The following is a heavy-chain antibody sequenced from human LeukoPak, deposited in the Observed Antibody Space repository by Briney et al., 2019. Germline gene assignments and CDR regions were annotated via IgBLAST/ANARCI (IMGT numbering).Heavy chain of an antibody. CDR1: GFTVSSNY. D-gene: IGHD5-18*01. CDR3: ARGGSYSYGPFDY. Sequence: GVLRLSCAASGFTVSSNYMSWVRQAPGKGLEWVSVIYSGGSTYYADSVKGRFTISRDNAKNTLYLQMNSLSAEDTAVYYCARGGSYSYGPFDYWGQGTLSTVSS. CDR2: IYSGGST. J-gene: IGHJ4*02. V-gene: IGHV3-53*01.